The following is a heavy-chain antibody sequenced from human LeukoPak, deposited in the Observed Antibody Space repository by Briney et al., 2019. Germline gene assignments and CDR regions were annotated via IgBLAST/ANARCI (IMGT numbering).Heavy chain of an antibody. CDR1: GYIFTGYY. J-gene: IGHJ4*02. D-gene: IGHD2-15*01. V-gene: IGHV1-2*02. CDR2: INPNSGGA. Sequence: GASVKVSCKASGYIFTGYYMHWVRQAPGQGLEWMGWINPNSGGADYAQNFQGRVTMTRDTSISTAYMTLNGLRSDDTAVYYCARGAATPEDWGQGTLVTVSS. CDR3: ARGAATPED.